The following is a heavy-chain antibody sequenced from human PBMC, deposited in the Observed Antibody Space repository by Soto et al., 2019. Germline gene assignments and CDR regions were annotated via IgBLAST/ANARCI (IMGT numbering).Heavy chain of an antibody. CDR3: ARPRLGATILSGFDS. D-gene: IGHD5-12*01. V-gene: IGHV4-39*01. J-gene: IGHJ4*02. Sequence: QLQMQESGPGLVQPSETLSLTCTVSGGSISSSTYYWGWIRQPPGKGLAWIGSIYYSGSAYYNPALKSRVTISVDTSKNQYSLKLSSVTAADTAVYFCARPRLGATILSGFDSWGQGILVTVSS. CDR1: GGSISSSTYY. CDR2: IYYSGSA.